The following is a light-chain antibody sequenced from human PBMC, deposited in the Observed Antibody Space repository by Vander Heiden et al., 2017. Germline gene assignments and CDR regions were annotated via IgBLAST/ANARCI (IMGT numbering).Light chain of an antibody. CDR2: GNN. V-gene: IGLV1-44*01. CDR1: TSIIGSNS. J-gene: IGLJ2*01. Sequence: SVLTQPPSPSGTPRQRVIISCSVSTSIIGSNSVNCYQPLPGTSPNLLIYGNNQRHSGVPDRFSGTKSGTSTTLAISGLQAENEADYYCAAWDDSRNGVVFGGGTKLTVL. CDR3: AAWDDSRNGVV.